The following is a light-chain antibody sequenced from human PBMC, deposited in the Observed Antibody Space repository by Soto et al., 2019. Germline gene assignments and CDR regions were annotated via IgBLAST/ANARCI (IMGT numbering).Light chain of an antibody. CDR3: QSADSTGTYV. CDR2: KNN. Sequence: SYELTQPPSVSVSPGQTARITCSGAALPKQYAYWYQQKPGQAPVLIIYKNNERPSGIPERFSGSSSGTTVTLTISGVQAEDEADYYCQSADSTGTYVFGTATKLTVL. CDR1: ALPKQY. V-gene: IGLV3-25*03. J-gene: IGLJ1*01.